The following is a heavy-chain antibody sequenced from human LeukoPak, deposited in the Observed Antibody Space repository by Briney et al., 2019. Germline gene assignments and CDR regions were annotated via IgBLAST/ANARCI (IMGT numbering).Heavy chain of an antibody. CDR2: INPNSGGT. J-gene: IGHJ4*02. Sequence: ASVKVSCKASGYTFTGYYMHWVRQAPGQGLEWMGRINPNSGGTNYAQKFQGRVTMTGDTSISTAYMELSRLRSDDTAVYYCASYGDDILTGYYIHFDYWGQGTLVTVSS. V-gene: IGHV1-2*06. D-gene: IGHD3-9*01. CDR1: GYTFTGYY. CDR3: ASYGDDILTGYYIHFDY.